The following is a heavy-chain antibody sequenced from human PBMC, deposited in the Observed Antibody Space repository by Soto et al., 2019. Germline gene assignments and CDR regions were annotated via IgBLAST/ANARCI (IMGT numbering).Heavy chain of an antibody. D-gene: IGHD5-12*01. CDR2: IIPIFGTA. J-gene: IGHJ5*02. CDR1: GGTFSSDA. CDR3: QADRYCGYDKFLFSP. V-gene: IGHV1-69*13. Sequence: ASVKVSCKASGGTFSSDAISWVRQAPGQGLEWMGGIIPIFGTANYAQKFQGRVTITADESTSTAYMELSSLRSEDTAVYYCQADRYCGYDKFLFSPWGQGTLVTVS.